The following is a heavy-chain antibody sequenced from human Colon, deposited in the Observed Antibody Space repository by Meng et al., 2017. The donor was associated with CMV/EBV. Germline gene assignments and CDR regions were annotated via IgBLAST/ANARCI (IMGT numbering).Heavy chain of an antibody. CDR1: GYTFTSYG. J-gene: IGHJ4*02. D-gene: IGHD1-1*01. Sequence: QVQLVQSGAEVKEPWASVLVSCRSSGYTFTSYGINWVRQAPGQGLEWMGWISGSTGYTNRAQKFQGRVTMTTDTSTSTAYLALTSLTSNDTAVYYCVRGRPNWSGVLDYWGQGTLVTVSS. CDR2: ISGSTGYT. V-gene: IGHV1-18*01. CDR3: VRGRPNWSGVLDY.